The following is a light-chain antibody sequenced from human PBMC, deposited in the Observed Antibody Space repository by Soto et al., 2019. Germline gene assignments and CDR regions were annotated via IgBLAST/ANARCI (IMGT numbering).Light chain of an antibody. CDR1: NIGSKS. J-gene: IGLJ2*01. V-gene: IGLV3-21*02. CDR3: QVWDSSSVV. CDR2: EDS. Sequence: SYELTQPPSVSVAPGQTARITCGGNNIGSKSVHWYQQKPGQAPVLVVYEDSDRPSGIPERFSGSNSGNTATLTISRVEAGDEADYYCQVWDSSSVVFGGGTKLTVL.